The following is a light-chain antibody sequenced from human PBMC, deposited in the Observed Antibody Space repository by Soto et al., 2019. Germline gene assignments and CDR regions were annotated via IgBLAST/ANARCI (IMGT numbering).Light chain of an antibody. V-gene: IGKV3-15*01. CDR1: QSISSS. Sequence: EIVMTQSPATLSVSPGERATLSCRASQSISSSLAWYQQKPGQAPRLLIYGASTRATAIPARFSGSGSGTEFTLTISSLQSEDFAVYYCQQYNTWPPVTFGQGTKVDIK. CDR3: QQYNTWPPVT. CDR2: GAS. J-gene: IGKJ1*01.